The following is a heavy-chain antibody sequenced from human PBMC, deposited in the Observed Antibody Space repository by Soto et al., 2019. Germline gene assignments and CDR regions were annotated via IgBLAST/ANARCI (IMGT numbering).Heavy chain of an antibody. CDR1: GFSLSNARMG. Sequence: QVTLKESGPVLVKPTETLTLTCTVSGFSLSNARMGVSWIRQPPGKALEWLAHIFSNDEKSYSTSLKSMLTISKDTSKCQVVLTMTNIDPVDTATYCFARTYYCGNRPDWYFDLWGRGTLVTVSS. CDR2: IFSNDEK. D-gene: IGHD1-26*01. V-gene: IGHV2-26*01. CDR3: ARTYYCGNRPDWYFDL. J-gene: IGHJ2*01.